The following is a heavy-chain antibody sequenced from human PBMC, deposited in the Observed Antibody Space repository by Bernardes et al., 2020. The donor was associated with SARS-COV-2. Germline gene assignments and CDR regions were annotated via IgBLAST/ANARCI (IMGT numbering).Heavy chain of an antibody. CDR3: ARRSSYGAATYYYDAMDV. D-gene: IGHD4-17*01. CDR2: INPTNVAT. J-gene: IGHJ6*04. Sequence: ASLKVSCRTSGYTFNTYYIYCVRQSPVQGLDWLCIINPTNVATTFALKFQARVTLTRDTSTNTVYMELTSLRREDTATYYCARRSSYGAATYYYDAMDVWGKGTTVTVSS. V-gene: IGHV1-46*02. CDR1: GYTFNTYY.